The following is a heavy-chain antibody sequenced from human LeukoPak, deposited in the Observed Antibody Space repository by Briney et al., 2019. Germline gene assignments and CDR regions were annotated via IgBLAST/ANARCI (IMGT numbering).Heavy chain of an antibody. CDR2: IYTSGST. CDR3: GREGATTRPLDY. V-gene: IGHV4-4*07. D-gene: IGHD4-17*01. J-gene: IGHJ4*02. Sequence: SETLSLTCSVSGDSISSYYWTWMRQPAGKGLEWIGRIYTSGSTNYSPSLKSRVTMSVDTSKNHFFLNLTSVTAADTAVYYCGREGATTRPLDYWGQGTLVTVSS. CDR1: GDSISSYY.